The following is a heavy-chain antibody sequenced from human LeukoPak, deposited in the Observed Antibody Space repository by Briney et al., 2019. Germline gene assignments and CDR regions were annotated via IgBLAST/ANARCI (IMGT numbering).Heavy chain of an antibody. CDR1: GFSFSAYA. D-gene: IGHD3-9*01. CDR3: TGSTTGYYSY. CDR2: IGPSGTST. J-gene: IGHJ4*02. V-gene: IGHV3-64D*06. Sequence: GGSLRLSCSASGFSFSAYAMHWVRQAPGRGLEYVSAIGPSGTSTYFADSVEGRFTISRDNSKNTVYLQMSSLRTEDTAVYFCTGSTTGYYSYWGQGTLVTVSS.